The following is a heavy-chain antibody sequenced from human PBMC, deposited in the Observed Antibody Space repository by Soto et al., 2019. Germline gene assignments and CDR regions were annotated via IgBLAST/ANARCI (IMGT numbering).Heavy chain of an antibody. J-gene: IGHJ5*02. V-gene: IGHV1-69*01. CDR1: GGTFSSYA. CDR2: IIPIFGTA. D-gene: IGHD6-13*01. Sequence: QVQLVQSGAEVKKPGSSVKVSCKASGGTFSSYAISWVRQVPGQGLEWMGGIIPIFGTANYAQKFQGRVTMTADESTSTAYMKLSSVRSDDTAVYYCASTYSSSWYWFDPWGQGTLVTVSS. CDR3: ASTYSSSWYWFDP.